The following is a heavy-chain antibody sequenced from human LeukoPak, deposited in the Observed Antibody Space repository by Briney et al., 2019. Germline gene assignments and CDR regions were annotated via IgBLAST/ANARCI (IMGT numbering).Heavy chain of an antibody. J-gene: IGHJ4*02. CDR3: ARGKRGPGRAAAGNDY. CDR1: GGSISSGSYY. V-gene: IGHV4-61*02. CDR2: IYTSGST. D-gene: IGHD6-13*01. Sequence: PSQTLSLTCTVSGGSISSGSYYWSWIRQPAGKGLEWIGRIYTSGSTNYNPSLKSRVTISVDTSKNQFSLKLSSVTAADTAVYYCARGKRGPGRAAAGNDYWGQGTLVTVSS.